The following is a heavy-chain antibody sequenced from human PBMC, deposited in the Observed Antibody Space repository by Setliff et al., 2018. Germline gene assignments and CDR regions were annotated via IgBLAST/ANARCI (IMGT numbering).Heavy chain of an antibody. CDR2: VNSDGSST. CDR1: GFTFVNYW. J-gene: IGHJ5*02. CDR3: AKDGTDLRLIAAAGTP. D-gene: IGHD6-13*01. V-gene: IGHV3-74*01. Sequence: PGGSLRLSCAASGFTFVNYWMHWVRQAPGKGLVWVSRVNSDGSSTIYADSVEGRFTISRDNAENTLYLQMNSLRAEDTALYYCAKDGTDLRLIAAAGTPWGQGTLVTVSS.